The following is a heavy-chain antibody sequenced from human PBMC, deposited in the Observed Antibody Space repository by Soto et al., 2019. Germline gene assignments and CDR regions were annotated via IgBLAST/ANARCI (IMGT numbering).Heavy chain of an antibody. Sequence: EVQLVESGGGSVQPGGSLRLSCEASGFSFGSYSMNWVRQAPGKGLEWVSFISGRGTTTYYADSVRGRFTVSRDNAKNSLSLEVNSLRDEDTAVYYCARLGYCSSATCKYYFYYYGMDVW. D-gene: IGHD2-2*01. CDR3: ARLGYCSSATCKYYFYYYGMDV. J-gene: IGHJ6*01. CDR2: ISGRGTTT. V-gene: IGHV3-48*02. CDR1: GFSFGSYS.